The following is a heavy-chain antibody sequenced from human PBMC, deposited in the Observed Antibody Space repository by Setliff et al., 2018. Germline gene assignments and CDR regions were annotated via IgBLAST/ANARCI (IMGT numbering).Heavy chain of an antibody. CDR3: ARQPMDTIMVTFDY. CDR1: GGTFISFG. J-gene: IGHJ4*02. V-gene: IGHV1-69*10. D-gene: IGHD5-12*01. CDR2: IIPNLGRV. Sequence: SVKVSCKASGGTFISFGISWVRQAPGQGLEWMGGIIPNLGRVKYAQRFQDRATITAEESTTTAYMELISLRSDDTAVYYCARQPMDTIMVTFDYWGQGILVTVSS.